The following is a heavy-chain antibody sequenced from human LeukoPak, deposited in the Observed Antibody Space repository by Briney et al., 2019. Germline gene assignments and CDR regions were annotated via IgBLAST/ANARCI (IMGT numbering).Heavy chain of an antibody. Sequence: GKSLRLSCAAAGFTFNNYGMHWVRQAPGKGLEWVAVISYDGRNKHYPDSVKGRFTISRDISTDTLWLQMDSLRTEDTAVYYCAKGPLRGTAAAIDYWGQGTLVTVSS. V-gene: IGHV3-30*18. CDR1: GFTFNNYG. CDR3: AKGPLRGTAAAIDY. J-gene: IGHJ4*02. D-gene: IGHD2-2*01. CDR2: ISYDGRNK.